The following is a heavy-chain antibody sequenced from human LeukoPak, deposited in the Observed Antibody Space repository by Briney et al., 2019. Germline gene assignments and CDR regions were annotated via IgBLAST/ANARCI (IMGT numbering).Heavy chain of an antibody. CDR2: IIPIFGTA. Sequence: GASVKVSCKASGGTFSSYAISWVRQAPGQGLEWMGGIIPIFGTANYAQKFQGRVTITADESTSTAYMELSSLRSEDTAVYYCARRHMLERPGGWFDPWGQGTLVTVSS. CDR3: ARRHMLERPGGWFDP. J-gene: IGHJ5*02. D-gene: IGHD1-1*01. V-gene: IGHV1-69*13. CDR1: GGTFSSYA.